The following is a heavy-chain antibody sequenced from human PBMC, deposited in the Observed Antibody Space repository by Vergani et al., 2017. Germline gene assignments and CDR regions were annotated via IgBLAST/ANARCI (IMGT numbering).Heavy chain of an antibody. D-gene: IGHD3-22*01. Sequence: QVQLVQSGAEVKKPGASVKVSCKASCYTFTSYGINWVRQAPGQGLEWMGWISAYNGDRSYAQKFQGRVTMTTDTSTSTAYMELRSLRSDDTAVYYCAATYYYDSSDYYNNWFDPWGQGTLVTVSS. J-gene: IGHJ5*02. CDR1: CYTFTSYG. CDR3: AATYYYDSSDYYNNWFDP. V-gene: IGHV1-18*01. CDR2: ISAYNGDR.